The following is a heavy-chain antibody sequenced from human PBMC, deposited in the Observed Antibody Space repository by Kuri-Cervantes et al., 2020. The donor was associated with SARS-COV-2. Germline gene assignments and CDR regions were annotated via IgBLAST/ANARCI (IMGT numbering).Heavy chain of an antibody. J-gene: IGHJ4*02. CDR1: GGSFRTFI. Sequence: SVKVSCKTSGGSFRTFIISWVRQAPGQGLEWMGGISPLFGKANYAQKFQGRVTITADESTSTVYMEVSSLRFEDTAVYYCAKEKGNTYGFDYWGQGTLVTVSS. D-gene: IGHD5-18*01. CDR3: AKEKGNTYGFDY. CDR2: ISPLFGKA. V-gene: IGHV1-69*13.